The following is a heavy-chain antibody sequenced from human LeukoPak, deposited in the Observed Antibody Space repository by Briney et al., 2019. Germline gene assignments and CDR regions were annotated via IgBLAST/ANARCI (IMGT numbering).Heavy chain of an antibody. D-gene: IGHD5-18*01. CDR1: GGSISSSSYY. CDR2: IYYSGST. Sequence: PSETLSLTCTVSGGSISSSSYYWGWIRQPPGKGLEWIGSIYYSGSTYYNPSLKSRVTISVDTSKSQFSLKLSSVTAADTAVYYCARCGIRGNSYYFDYWGQGTLVTVSS. V-gene: IGHV4-39*01. CDR3: ARCGIRGNSYYFDY. J-gene: IGHJ4*02.